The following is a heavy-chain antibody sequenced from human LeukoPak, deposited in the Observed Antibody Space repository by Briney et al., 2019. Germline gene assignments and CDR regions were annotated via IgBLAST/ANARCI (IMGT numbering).Heavy chain of an antibody. CDR1: GGSFSGYY. CDR2: INHSGST. CDR3: AREISPEDSSSAFDY. Sequence: PSETLSLTCAVYGGSFSGYYWSWVRQPPGKGLEWIGEINHSGSTNYNPSLKSRVTISVDTSKNQFSLKLSSVTAADTAVYYCAREISPEDSSSAFDYWGQGTLVTVSS. J-gene: IGHJ4*02. D-gene: IGHD6-6*01. V-gene: IGHV4-34*01.